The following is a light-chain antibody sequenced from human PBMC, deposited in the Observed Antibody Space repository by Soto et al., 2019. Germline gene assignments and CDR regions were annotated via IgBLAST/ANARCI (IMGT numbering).Light chain of an antibody. Sequence: EIVLTQSPGTLSLSPGERATLSCRASQSVTGRYLAWYQQKPGQAPSLLIYGASSRATGIPDRFSGSGSGTDFTLTISRLEPEDFAVYYCQQYGTSPRTFGQGTKVEIK. V-gene: IGKV3-20*01. CDR1: QSVTGRY. J-gene: IGKJ1*01. CDR2: GAS. CDR3: QQYGTSPRT.